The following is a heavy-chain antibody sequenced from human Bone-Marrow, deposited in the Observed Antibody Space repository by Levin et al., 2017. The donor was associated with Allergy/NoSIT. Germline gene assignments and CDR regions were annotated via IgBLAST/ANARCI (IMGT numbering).Heavy chain of an antibody. V-gene: IGHV3-23*01. Sequence: HAGGSLRLSCAASGFTFSTYAMSWVRQAPGKGLEWVSDISGSGGAKYYADSVKGRFNISRDNSKNTLYLQMKSLRVEDTAVYYCAKDRPELEVRSDYFDYWGQGALVTVSS. D-gene: IGHD1-1*01. CDR3: AKDRPELEVRSDYFDY. CDR2: ISGSGGAK. CDR1: GFTFSTYA. J-gene: IGHJ4*02.